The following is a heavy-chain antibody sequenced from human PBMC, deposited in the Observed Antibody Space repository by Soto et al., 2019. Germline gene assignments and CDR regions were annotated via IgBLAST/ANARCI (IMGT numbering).Heavy chain of an antibody. J-gene: IGHJ4*02. CDR1: GGSFSGYY. V-gene: IGHV4-34*01. CDR2: INHSGST. D-gene: IGHD2-8*01. CDR3: ARLTWYYHGFDY. Sequence: QVQLQQWGAGLLKPSETLSLTCAVYGGSFSGYYWSWIRQPPGKGLEWIGEINHSGSTNYNPSLKSRVTISVDTSKNQFSLKLSSVTAADTAVYYCARLTWYYHGFDYWGQGTLVTVSS.